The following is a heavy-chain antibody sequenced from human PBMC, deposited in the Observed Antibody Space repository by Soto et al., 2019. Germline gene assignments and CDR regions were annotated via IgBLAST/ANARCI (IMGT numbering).Heavy chain of an antibody. V-gene: IGHV4-34*01. J-gene: IGHJ6*02. CDR3: ARGGRGQTYYYYGMDV. Sequence: SETLSLTCAVYGGSFSGYYWSWIRQPPGKGLEWIGEINHSGSTNYNPSLKSRVTISVDTSKNQFSLKLSSVTAADTVVYYCARGGRGQTYYYYGMDVWGQGTTVTVSS. CDR1: GGSFSGYY. D-gene: IGHD2-15*01. CDR2: INHSGST.